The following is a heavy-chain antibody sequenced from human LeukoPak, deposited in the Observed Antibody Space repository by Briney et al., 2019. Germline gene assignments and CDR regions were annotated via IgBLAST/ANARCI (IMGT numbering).Heavy chain of an antibody. CDR2: ISGGGDST. J-gene: IGHJ4*02. Sequence: GGSLRLSCAASGFTFSNSGMNWVRQAPGKGLEWVSTISGGGDSTYYADSVKGRFTSSRDNSKNTLYLQMNSLRAEDTAVYYCAKGAYYADWGQGTLVTVSS. CDR1: GFTFSNSG. V-gene: IGHV3-23*01. D-gene: IGHD3-3*01. CDR3: AKGAYYAD.